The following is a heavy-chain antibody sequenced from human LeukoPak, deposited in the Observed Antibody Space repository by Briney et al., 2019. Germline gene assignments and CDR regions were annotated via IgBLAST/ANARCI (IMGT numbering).Heavy chain of an antibody. D-gene: IGHD6-19*01. CDR2: ISSGSSHI. Sequence: PGGSLRLSCAASEFTFRNYNMNWVRQAPGKGLEWVSYISSGSSHIEYADSVKGRFTISRDNTMNSLYLQMNSLRDEDTAVYYCARVHGSGWYGDYWGQGSLVTVPS. CDR1: EFTFRNYN. V-gene: IGHV3-48*02. CDR3: ARVHGSGWYGDY. J-gene: IGHJ4*02.